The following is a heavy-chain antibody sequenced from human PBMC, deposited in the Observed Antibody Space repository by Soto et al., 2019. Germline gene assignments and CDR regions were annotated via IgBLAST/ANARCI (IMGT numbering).Heavy chain of an antibody. CDR2: IIPIFGSA. CDR1: GGTFSNYA. D-gene: IGHD3-9*01. V-gene: IGHV1-69*13. J-gene: IGHJ3*02. Sequence: ASVKVSCKASGGTFSNYAITWVRQAPGQGLEWLGRIIPIFGSANYAQKFQGRVTITADESMSTAYIELRSLRSDDTALYYCAREYSYDILTAYPLHYAFDIWGQGTMVTVSS. CDR3: AREYSYDILTAYPLHYAFDI.